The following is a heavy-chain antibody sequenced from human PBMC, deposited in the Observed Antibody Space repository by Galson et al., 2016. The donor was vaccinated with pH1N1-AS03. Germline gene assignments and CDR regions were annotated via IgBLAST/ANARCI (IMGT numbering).Heavy chain of an antibody. CDR1: GFTFSNYE. J-gene: IGHJ5*01. CDR2: ISNSGTTV. V-gene: IGHV3-48*03. CDR3: ARDPTYATSGYYYPHFDS. D-gene: IGHD3-22*01. Sequence: SLRLSCAASGFTFSNYEINWVRQAPGKGLEWVSYISNSGTTVHYADSVKGRFTISRDNAKNSLYLQLSSLRAEDTAVYYCARDPTYATSGYYYPHFDSWGQGTLVTVSS.